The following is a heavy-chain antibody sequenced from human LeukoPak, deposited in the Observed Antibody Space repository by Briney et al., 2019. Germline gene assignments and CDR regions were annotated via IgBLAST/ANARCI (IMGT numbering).Heavy chain of an antibody. D-gene: IGHD3-10*01. V-gene: IGHV3-64*04. J-gene: IGHJ4*02. Sequence: GGSLRLSCAASGFTFSSYAMHWVRQAPGKGLGYVSAISSNGGSTYYADSVKGRFTISRDNSKNTLYLQMNSLRAEDTAVYYCANENYYGSGSYADHWGQGTLVTVSS. CDR3: ANENYYGSGSYADH. CDR2: ISSNGGST. CDR1: GFTFSSYA.